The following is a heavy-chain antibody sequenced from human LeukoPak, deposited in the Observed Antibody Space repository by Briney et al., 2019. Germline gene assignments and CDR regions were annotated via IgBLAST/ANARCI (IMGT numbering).Heavy chain of an antibody. CDR2: IIPILGIA. D-gene: IGHD3-22*01. J-gene: IGHJ4*02. CDR3: ARDREGDSSGYYGSLGY. Sequence: ASVKVSCKASGGTFSSYAISWVRQAPGQGLEWMGRIIPILGIANYAQKFQGRVTITADKSTSTAYMELSSLRSEDTAVYYCARDREGDSSGYYGSLGYWGQGTLVTVSS. CDR1: GGTFSSYA. V-gene: IGHV1-69*04.